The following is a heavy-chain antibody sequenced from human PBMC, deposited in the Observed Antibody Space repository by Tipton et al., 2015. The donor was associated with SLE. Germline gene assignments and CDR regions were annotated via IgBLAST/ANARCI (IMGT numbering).Heavy chain of an antibody. V-gene: IGHV4-59*08. CDR1: GASINSYY. Sequence: PGLVKPSETLSLTCTVSGASINSYYWSWIRKPPGKGLEWIGFVYYSGTHSNPSLKSRVTISLDSAKTQFSLKLTSVTAADTAVYCWARRGISGNSYDYWGQGTLVTVSS. D-gene: IGHD5-24*01. CDR2: VYYSGT. J-gene: IGHJ4*02. CDR3: ARRGISGNSYDY.